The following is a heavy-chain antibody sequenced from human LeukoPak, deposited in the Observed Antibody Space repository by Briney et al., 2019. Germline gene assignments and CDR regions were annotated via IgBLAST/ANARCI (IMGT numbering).Heavy chain of an antibody. Sequence: GGSLRLSCTASGFTFSDYWMTWVRQAPGKGPEWVANIKQDGSQRYYVDSVRGRFTISRDNAKNSVYLQIDSLRVEDTAMYYCARDRQFRLHDPWGQGILVTVSS. CDR1: GFTFSDYW. D-gene: IGHD3-16*01. CDR2: IKQDGSQR. V-gene: IGHV3-7*03. CDR3: ARDRQFRLHDP. J-gene: IGHJ5*02.